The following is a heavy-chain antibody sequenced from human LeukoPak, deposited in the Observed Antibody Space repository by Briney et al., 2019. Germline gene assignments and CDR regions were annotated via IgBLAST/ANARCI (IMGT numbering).Heavy chain of an antibody. CDR1: GGSITNFY. D-gene: IGHD2-2*01. Sequence: SETLSLTCTVSGGSITNFYWSWIRQPAGKGLEWIGRIYSSGSATYNSSLKSRVTMSVDTSKNQFSLKLSSVTAADTAVYYCAREGYCSSTSCYGKSWFDPWGQGTLVTVSS. V-gene: IGHV4-4*07. CDR2: IYSSGSA. CDR3: AREGYCSSTSCYGKSWFDP. J-gene: IGHJ5*02.